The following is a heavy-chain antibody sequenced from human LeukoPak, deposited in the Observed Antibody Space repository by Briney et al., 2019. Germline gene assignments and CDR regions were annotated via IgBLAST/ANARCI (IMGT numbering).Heavy chain of an antibody. V-gene: IGHV3-30*04. Sequence: GGSLRLSCAASGFTFSSYAMHWVRQAPGKGLEWVADISYDGSNKYYADSVKGRFTISRDNSKNTLYLQMNSLRAEDTAVYYCASYSGSTWFWIYYYGMDVWGQGTTVTVSS. J-gene: IGHJ6*02. CDR3: ASYSGSTWFWIYYYGMDV. D-gene: IGHD1-26*01. CDR2: ISYDGSNK. CDR1: GFTFSSYA.